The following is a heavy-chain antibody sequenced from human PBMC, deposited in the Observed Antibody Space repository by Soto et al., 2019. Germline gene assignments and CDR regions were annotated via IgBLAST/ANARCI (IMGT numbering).Heavy chain of an antibody. D-gene: IGHD6-19*01. V-gene: IGHV3-11*01. CDR3: ERAWGGQQSLPRGDY. Sequence: GGSLRLSCTSSGCTFSDYYMACIRRSPGQWLEWISYMSSSGDSIYYADSVKGRFTISRDNTKNSLYLQMNNLRAEDSAVYYCERAWGGQQSLPRGDYWGQRTLVNVSS. CDR1: GCTFSDYY. J-gene: IGHJ4*02. CDR2: MSSSGDSI.